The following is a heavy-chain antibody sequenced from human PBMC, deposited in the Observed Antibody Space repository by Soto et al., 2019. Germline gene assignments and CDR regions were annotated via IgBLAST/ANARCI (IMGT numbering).Heavy chain of an antibody. V-gene: IGHV4-39*01. J-gene: IGHJ3*02. D-gene: IGHD3-9*01. Sequence: QLQLQESGPGLVKPSETLSLTCTVSGGSISSSSYYWGWIRQPPGKGLEWIGSIYYSGSTYYNPSLKSRVTISVDTSKNQCSLKLGSVTAADTAVYYCARQRRPYNILTGYYIDAYDIWGQGTMVTVSS. CDR2: IYYSGST. CDR3: ARQRRPYNILTGYYIDAYDI. CDR1: GGSISSSSYY.